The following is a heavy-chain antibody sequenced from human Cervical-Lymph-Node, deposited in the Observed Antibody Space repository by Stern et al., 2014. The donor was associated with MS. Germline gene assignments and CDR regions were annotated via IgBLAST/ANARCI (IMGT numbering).Heavy chain of an antibody. J-gene: IGHJ4*02. CDR3: ARVVYTVTGYYFDY. CDR1: GFTFGDYP. D-gene: IGHD4-11*01. Sequence: VQLVESGGDLVKPGRSLSLSCTTSGFTFGDYPMTWFRQAPGKGLEWVGLIRSKAYGGTIDYAASVKGRFNISRDDSKSAASLQMNSLKIEDTALYYCARVVYTVTGYYFDYWGQGTLVTVSS. CDR2: IRSKAYGGTI. V-gene: IGHV3-49*05.